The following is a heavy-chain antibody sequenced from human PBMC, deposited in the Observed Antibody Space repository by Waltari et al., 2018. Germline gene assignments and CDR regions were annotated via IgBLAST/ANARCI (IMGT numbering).Heavy chain of an antibody. CDR1: GFTFSSYS. V-gene: IGHV3-21*01. J-gene: IGHJ4*02. Sequence: EVQLVESGGGLVKPGGSLRLSCAASGFTFSSYSMNWVRQAPGKGLEWVSSISSSSSYIYYADSVKGRFTISRDNAKNSLYLQMNSLRAEDTAVYYCARGPYSSGWIFDYWGQGTLVIVSS. CDR3: ARGPYSSGWIFDY. D-gene: IGHD6-19*01. CDR2: ISSSSSYI.